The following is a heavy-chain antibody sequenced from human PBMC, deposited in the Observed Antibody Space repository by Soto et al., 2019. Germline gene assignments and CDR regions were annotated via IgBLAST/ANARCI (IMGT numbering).Heavy chain of an antibody. CDR3: ARGSGGYDSSTRYGLDV. V-gene: IGHV4-31*03. D-gene: IGHD6-25*01. J-gene: IGHJ6*02. CDR2: IYYSGST. Sequence: NPSETLSLTCSVSGGSISSVGHYWTWIRQQPGKGLEWIGYIYYSGSTDYNPSLKSRVTISVDRSKNQFSLNLSSVTAADTAIYYCARGSGGYDSSTRYGLDVWGQGTTVTVSS. CDR1: GGSISSVGHY.